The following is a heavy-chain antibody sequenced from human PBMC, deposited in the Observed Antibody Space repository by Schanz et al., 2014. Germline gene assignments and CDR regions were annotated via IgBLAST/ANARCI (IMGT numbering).Heavy chain of an antibody. V-gene: IGHV3-30*03. Sequence: QVHLVESGGGVVQPGRSLRLSCAASGFTFSSYGMHWVRQAPGKGLEWVAIISLDGSNQYYADSVKGRFTISRDNSKNTLYLQMNSLRAEDTAVYYCARDLGLDVWGQGTTVTVSS. CDR1: GFTFSSYG. CDR3: ARDLGLDV. CDR2: ISLDGSNQ. J-gene: IGHJ6*02.